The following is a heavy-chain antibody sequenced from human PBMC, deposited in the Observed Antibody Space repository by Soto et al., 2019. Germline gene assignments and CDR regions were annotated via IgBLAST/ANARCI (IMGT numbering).Heavy chain of an antibody. J-gene: IGHJ4*02. CDR2: ISAYNGNT. V-gene: IGHV1-18*01. CDR3: ARVQGGPPASIVVVTAMDY. D-gene: IGHD2-21*02. CDR1: GYTFTSYG. Sequence: ASVKVSCKASGYTFTSYGISWVRQAPGQGLEWMGWISAYNGNTNYAQKLQGRVTMTTDTSTSTAYMELRSLRSDDTAVYYCARVQGGPPASIVVVTAMDYWGQGTLVTVSS.